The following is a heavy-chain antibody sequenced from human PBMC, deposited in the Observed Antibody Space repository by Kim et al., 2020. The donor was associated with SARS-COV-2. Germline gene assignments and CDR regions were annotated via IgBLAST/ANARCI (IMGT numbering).Heavy chain of an antibody. J-gene: IGHJ3*02. V-gene: IGHV3-23*01. Sequence: GGSLRLSCVASGFTFRSYAMPWVRQAPGEGLEWVSTIYVNGDDTYYTDSAKGRFTISRDNSKNKVYLQLDSLRAEDTAVYYCAKGNSIMRYESDQFDIWG. CDR1: GFTFRSYA. CDR2: IYVNGDDT. D-gene: IGHD2-8*01. CDR3: AKGNSIMRYESDQFDI.